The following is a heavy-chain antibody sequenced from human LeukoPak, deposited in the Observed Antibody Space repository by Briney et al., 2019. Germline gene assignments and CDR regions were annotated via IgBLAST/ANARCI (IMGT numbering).Heavy chain of an antibody. CDR3: ARHAQSPYSGSFDY. CDR2: IYYTGVT. J-gene: IGHJ4*02. D-gene: IGHD1-26*01. Sequence: SETLSLTCTVSSGSISGHYWTWVRQPPGKGLEWIAYIYYTGVTKFNPSLTSRVTISVDTSKNQFSLRLNSVTAADTAVYYCARHAQSPYSGSFDYWGQGTLVTVSS. V-gene: IGHV4-59*08. CDR1: SGSISGHY.